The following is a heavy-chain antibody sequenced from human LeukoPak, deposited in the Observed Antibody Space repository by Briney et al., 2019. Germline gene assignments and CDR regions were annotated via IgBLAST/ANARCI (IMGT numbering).Heavy chain of an antibody. J-gene: IGHJ4*02. CDR1: GGSISTYY. CDR2: IYYIGTT. Sequence: PSETLSLTCTVSGGSISTYYGNWIRQAPGKGLEWIGYIYYIGTTNYNPSLKSRVTISVDTSKNHFSLKLTSVTAADTAVYYCARAYGPNSPLYWGQGTLVTVSS. CDR3: ARAYGPNSPLY. V-gene: IGHV4-59*01. D-gene: IGHD4-23*01.